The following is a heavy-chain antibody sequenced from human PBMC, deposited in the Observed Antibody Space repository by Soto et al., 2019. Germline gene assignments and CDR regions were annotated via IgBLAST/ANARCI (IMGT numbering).Heavy chain of an antibody. CDR3: LRGNSGYGNFDY. V-gene: IGHV3-74*01. J-gene: IGHJ4*02. CDR1: GFTFSSYW. Sequence: GGSLRLSCVASGFTFSSYWMHWVRQAPGKGLVWVSRIKGDGSETNYADSVKGRFTISRDNAKNTLYLQLNSLRAEDTAVYYCLRGNSGYGNFDYWGQGTRVTVSS. CDR2: IKGDGSET. D-gene: IGHD5-12*01.